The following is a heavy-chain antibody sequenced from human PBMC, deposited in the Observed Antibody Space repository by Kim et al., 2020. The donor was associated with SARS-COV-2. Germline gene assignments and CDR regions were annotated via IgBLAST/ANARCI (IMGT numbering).Heavy chain of an antibody. V-gene: IGHV4-61*02. J-gene: IGHJ4*02. CDR2: IYTSGST. CDR1: GGSISSGSYY. CDR3: ARSVAAAGIMRWYFDY. Sequence: SETLSLTCTVSGGSISSGSYYWSWIRQPAGKGLEWIGRIYTSGSTNYNPSLKSRVTISVDTSKNQFSLKLSSVTAADTAVYYCARSVAAAGIMRWYFDYWGQGTLVTVS. D-gene: IGHD6-13*01.